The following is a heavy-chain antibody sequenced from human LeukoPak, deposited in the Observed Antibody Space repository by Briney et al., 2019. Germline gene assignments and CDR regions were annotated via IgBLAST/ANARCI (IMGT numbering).Heavy chain of an antibody. J-gene: IGHJ3*02. CDR2: IYSDDRT. D-gene: IGHD2-8*01. CDR1: GFSASSNY. CDR3: AREVMAKRRAFDI. Sequence: GGSLRLSCAVSGFSASSNYMSWVRQAPGKGLEWVSVIYSDDRTYYSDSVKGRFTISRHTSKKTLYLQMNSLRAEDTAVYYCAREVMAKRRAFDIWGQGTVVTVSS. V-gene: IGHV3-53*04.